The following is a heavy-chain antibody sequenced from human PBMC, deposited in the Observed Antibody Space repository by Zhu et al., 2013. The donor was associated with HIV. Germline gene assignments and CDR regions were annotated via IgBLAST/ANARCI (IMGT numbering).Heavy chain of an antibody. CDR2: ISAYNGNT. Sequence: QVQLVQSGAEVKKPGASVKVSCKASGYTFTSYGISWVRQAPGQGLEWMGWISAYNGNTNYAQKLQGRVTMTTDTSTSTAYMELRSLRSDDTAVYYCAGTYYYDSSGYYHDAFDIWGQGTMVTVSS. CDR1: GYTFTSYG. J-gene: IGHJ3*02. CDR3: AGTYYYDSSGYYHDAFDI. V-gene: IGHV1-18*01. D-gene: IGHD3-22*01.